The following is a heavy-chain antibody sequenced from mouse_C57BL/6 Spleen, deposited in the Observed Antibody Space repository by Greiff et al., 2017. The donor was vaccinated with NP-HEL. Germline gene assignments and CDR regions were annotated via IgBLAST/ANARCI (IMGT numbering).Heavy chain of an antibody. CDR3: ARSPPTTAPDY. CDR1: GYTFTDYY. J-gene: IGHJ2*01. Sequence: VQLQQSGPELVKPGASVKISCKASGYTFTDYYMNWVKQSHGKSLEWIGDINPNNGGTSYNQKFKGKATLTVDKSSSTAYMELRSLTSEDSAVYYCARSPPTTAPDYWGQGTTLTVSS. V-gene: IGHV1-26*01. CDR2: INPNNGGT. D-gene: IGHD1-2*01.